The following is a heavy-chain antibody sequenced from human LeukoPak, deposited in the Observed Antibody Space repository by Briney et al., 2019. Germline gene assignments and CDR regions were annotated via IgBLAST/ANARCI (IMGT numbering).Heavy chain of an antibody. CDR2: IYTSGST. CDR3: ARYNPHVGTYFDY. Sequence: SETLSLTCTVAGGSISSYCWSWIRQPAGKGLEWIGRIYTSGSTNYNPSLKSRVTMSVDTSKNQFSLKLSSVTAADTAVYYCARYNPHVGTYFDYWGQGTLVTVSS. CDR1: GGSISSYC. V-gene: IGHV4-4*07. J-gene: IGHJ4*02. D-gene: IGHD1-1*01.